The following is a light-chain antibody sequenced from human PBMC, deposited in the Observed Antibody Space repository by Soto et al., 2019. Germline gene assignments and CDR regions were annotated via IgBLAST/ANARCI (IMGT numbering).Light chain of an antibody. J-gene: IGKJ5*01. Sequence: DIQMTQSPSSLSASVGDRVTIICQASQDITNYLNWYQQKPGKAPKLLIHDSSNLETGVPSRFSGSGSGTYFSFTISSLQPEDIATYYCQRYDTLPLTFGQGTRLEIK. CDR2: DSS. V-gene: IGKV1-33*01. CDR1: QDITNY. CDR3: QRYDTLPLT.